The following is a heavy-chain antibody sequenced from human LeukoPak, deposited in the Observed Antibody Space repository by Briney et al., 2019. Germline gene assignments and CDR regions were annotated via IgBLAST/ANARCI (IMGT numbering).Heavy chain of an antibody. CDR2: IIPIFGTA. CDR1: GGTFSSYA. D-gene: IGHD2-15*01. Sequence: SVKVSCKASGGTFSSYAISWVRQAPGQGLEWMGGIIPIFGTANYAQKFQGRVTITADESTSTAYMELSSLRSEDTAVYYCARGLFSVYCSGGSCYSGDYWGQGTLVTVSS. V-gene: IGHV1-69*13. CDR3: ARGLFSVYCSGGSCYSGDY. J-gene: IGHJ4*02.